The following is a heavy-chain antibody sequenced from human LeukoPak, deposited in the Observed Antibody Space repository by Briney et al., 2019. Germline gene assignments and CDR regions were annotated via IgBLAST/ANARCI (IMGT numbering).Heavy chain of an antibody. Sequence: GGSLRLSCAASGFTLNSYWMSWVRQAPGKGLEWVANIKQDGREIYYVDSVKGRFTISRDNAKNSLYLQMNSLRAEDTAVYYCARDKQVGATYFDYWGQGTLVTVSS. CDR1: GFTLNSYW. CDR2: IKQDGREI. J-gene: IGHJ4*02. V-gene: IGHV3-7*01. CDR3: ARDKQVGATYFDY. D-gene: IGHD1-26*01.